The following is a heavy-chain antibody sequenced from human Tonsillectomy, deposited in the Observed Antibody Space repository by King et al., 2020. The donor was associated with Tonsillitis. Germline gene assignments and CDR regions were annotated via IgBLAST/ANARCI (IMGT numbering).Heavy chain of an antibody. CDR3: AKDGDYYDSSGYYYFNDY. CDR2: ISGSGGST. J-gene: IGHJ4*02. CDR1: GFTFSSYA. D-gene: IGHD3-22*01. Sequence: VQLVESGGGWVQPGGSLRLSCAASGFTFSSYAMSWVRQAPGKGLEWVSAISGSGGSTYYADSVKGRFTISRDNSKNTLYLQMNSLRAEDTAVYYCAKDGDYYDSSGYYYFNDYWGQGTLVTVSS. V-gene: IGHV3-23*04.